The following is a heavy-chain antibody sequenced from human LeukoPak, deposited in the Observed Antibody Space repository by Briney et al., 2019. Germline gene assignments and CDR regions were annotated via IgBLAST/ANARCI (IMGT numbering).Heavy chain of an antibody. CDR1: GGSVRSYF. CDR2: INHTGST. CDR3: ARFDYSGPFDF. D-gene: IGHD4-23*01. Sequence: SETLSLTCTVSGGSVRSYFWSWIRQPPEKKGLEWLGEINHTGSTHYNPSLKGRVTISIDTSKNQFSLRLTSVTAADTAVYYCARFDYSGPFDFWGQGALVTVSS. V-gene: IGHV4-34*01. J-gene: IGHJ4*02.